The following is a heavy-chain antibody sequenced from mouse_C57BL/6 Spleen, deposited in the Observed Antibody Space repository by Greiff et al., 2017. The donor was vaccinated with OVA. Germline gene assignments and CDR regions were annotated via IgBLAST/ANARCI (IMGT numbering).Heavy chain of an antibody. D-gene: IGHD2-5*01. J-gene: IGHJ1*03. V-gene: IGHV2-3*01. Sequence: VQRVESGPCLVAPSQSLSITCTVSGFSLTSSGVSCVRPPPGTGLEWLGVIWGDGSTNYHSALISRLSISKDNSKSQVFLKLNSLQTDDTATYYCAKPHYSNGYFDVWGTGTTVTVSS. CDR1: GFSLTSSG. CDR3: AKPHYSNGYFDV. CDR2: IWGDGST.